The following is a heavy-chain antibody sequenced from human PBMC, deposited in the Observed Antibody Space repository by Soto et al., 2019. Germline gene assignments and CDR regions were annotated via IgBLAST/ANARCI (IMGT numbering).Heavy chain of an antibody. D-gene: IGHD6-13*01. CDR2: INPSGGST. CDR1: GYTFTSYY. Sequence: GASVKVSCKASGYTFTSYYMHWVRQAPGQGLEWMGIINPSGGSTSHAQKFQGRVTMTRDTSTSTVYMELSSLRSEDTAVYYCAREGAAAGPVDAFDIWGQGTMVPVSS. J-gene: IGHJ3*02. V-gene: IGHV1-46*01. CDR3: AREGAAAGPVDAFDI.